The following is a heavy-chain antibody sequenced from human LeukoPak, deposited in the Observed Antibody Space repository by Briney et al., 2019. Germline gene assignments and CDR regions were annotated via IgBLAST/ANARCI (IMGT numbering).Heavy chain of an antibody. Sequence: GGSLRLSCAASGFTFSSYAMSWVRQAPGKGLEWVSAISDTGSITCYADSVKGRFTISRDNSKNTVFLQMNSLRAEDTALYYCAKVEGVAGPGDYWGQGTLVTVSS. CDR3: AKVEGVAGPGDY. D-gene: IGHD6-19*01. CDR1: GFTFSSYA. V-gene: IGHV3-23*01. CDR2: ISDTGSIT. J-gene: IGHJ4*02.